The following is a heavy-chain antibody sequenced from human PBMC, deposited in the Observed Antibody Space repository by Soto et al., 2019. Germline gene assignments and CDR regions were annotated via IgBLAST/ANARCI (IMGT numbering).Heavy chain of an antibody. Sequence: QVQLQQWGAGLLKPSETLSLTCAVYGGSFSGYYWSWIRQPPGKGLEWIGEINHSGSTNYNPSLKRRGTISVDTSKNQFSRKLSSVTAADTAVYYCARFSKASCQGYYLDYWGQGTLVTVSS. V-gene: IGHV4-34*01. J-gene: IGHJ4*02. CDR1: GGSFSGYY. D-gene: IGHD2-21*01. CDR2: INHSGST. CDR3: ARFSKASCQGYYLDY.